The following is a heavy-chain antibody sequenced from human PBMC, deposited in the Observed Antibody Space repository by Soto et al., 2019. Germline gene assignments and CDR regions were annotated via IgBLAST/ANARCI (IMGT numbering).Heavy chain of an antibody. CDR1: GFTFSSYA. Sequence: GSLRLSCAASGFTFSSYAMHWVRQAPGKGLEWVAVISYDGSNKYYADSVKGRFTISRDNSKNTLYLQMNSLRAEDTAVYYCARGGPYYYYYGMDVWGQGTTVTVSS. J-gene: IGHJ6*02. CDR2: ISYDGSNK. CDR3: ARGGPYYYYYGMDV. V-gene: IGHV3-30-3*01.